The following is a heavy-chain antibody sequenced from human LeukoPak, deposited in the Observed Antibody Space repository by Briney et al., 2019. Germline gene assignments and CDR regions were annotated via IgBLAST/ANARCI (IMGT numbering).Heavy chain of an antibody. CDR2: INRDGSST. V-gene: IGHV3-74*01. Sequence: GGSLRLSCAASGFTFSSHWMHWVRQAPGKGLVWVSRINRDGSSTSYADSVKGRLTISRDNAKNTLYLQMNSLRAEDTAVYYCARGGSSGWYRNWYFDLWGRGTLVTVSS. D-gene: IGHD6-19*01. CDR1: GFTFSSHW. J-gene: IGHJ2*01. CDR3: ARGGSSGWYRNWYFDL.